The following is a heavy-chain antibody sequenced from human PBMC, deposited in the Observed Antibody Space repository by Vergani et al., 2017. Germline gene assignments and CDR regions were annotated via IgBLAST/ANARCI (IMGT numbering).Heavy chain of an antibody. CDR1: GYDFTNYW. Sequence: EVQLVQSGAEVKKPGESLKISCKAFGYDFTNYWIGWVRQMPGKGLEWMGTIYPGDSDTRYSPSFQGQVTISADKSISTAYLQWSSLKASDTAMYYCATRRSRGWFDAFYIWGQGTMVTVSS. D-gene: IGHD6-19*01. CDR2: IYPGDSDT. V-gene: IGHV5-51*01. CDR3: ATRRSRGWFDAFYI. J-gene: IGHJ3*02.